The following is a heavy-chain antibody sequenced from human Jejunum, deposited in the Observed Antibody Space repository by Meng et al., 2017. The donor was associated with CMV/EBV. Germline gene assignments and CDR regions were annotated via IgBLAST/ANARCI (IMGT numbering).Heavy chain of an antibody. J-gene: IGHJ3*02. CDR3: VRQPDDFWSVYSPTQAFDI. CDR1: NR. CDR2: IYPDDSDI. Sequence: NRISFVRQIPAQGLDWMGIIYPDDSDIKSRPSFRGPVPISADKSLSTAYLGWNGLKASATAMYYCVRQPDDFWSVYSPTQAFDIWGHGTMVTVSS. V-gene: IGHV5-51*01. D-gene: IGHD3-3*01.